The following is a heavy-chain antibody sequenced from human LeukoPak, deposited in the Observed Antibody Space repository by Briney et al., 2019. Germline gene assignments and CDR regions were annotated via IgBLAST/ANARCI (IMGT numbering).Heavy chain of an antibody. Sequence: SGPTLVNPTQTLTLTCTFSGFSLSTSGMCVSWIRQPPGKALEWLARLDWDDDKYYSTSLKTRLTISKDTSKNQVVLTMTNMDPVDTATYYCARIRLTVDTAMVASYFDYWGQGTLVTVSS. V-gene: IGHV2-70*11. D-gene: IGHD5-18*01. CDR2: LDWDDDK. CDR3: ARIRLTVDTAMVASYFDY. CDR1: GFSLSTSGMC. J-gene: IGHJ4*02.